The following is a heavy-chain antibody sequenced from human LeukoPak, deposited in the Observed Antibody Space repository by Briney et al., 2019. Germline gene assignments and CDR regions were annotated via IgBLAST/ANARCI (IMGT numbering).Heavy chain of an antibody. V-gene: IGHV4-4*02. Sequence: SETLSLTCAVSGGSISSSNWWSWVRQPPGKGLEWIGEISHGGSTNYNPSLESRVTISVDKSKNQFSLKLNSVTAADTAVYYCAREGGPYRPLDYSGQGTLVTVSS. CDR1: GGSISSSNW. CDR2: ISHGGST. J-gene: IGHJ4*02. CDR3: AREGGPYRPLDY.